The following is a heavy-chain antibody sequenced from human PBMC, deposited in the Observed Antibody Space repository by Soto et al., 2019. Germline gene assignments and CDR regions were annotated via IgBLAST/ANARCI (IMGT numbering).Heavy chain of an antibody. D-gene: IGHD2-2*01. CDR2: LSGSGGST. J-gene: IGHJ5*02. CDR3: AKDTVPVATPWFDP. CDR1: GFTFSNYA. Sequence: GGSLRLSCAASGFTFSNYAMSWVRQAPGKGLEWVSTLSGSGGSTYYADSVKGRFTISRDNSKNTLYLQMNSLRAEDTAVYYCAKDTVPVATPWFDPWGQGTLVTGSS. V-gene: IGHV3-23*01.